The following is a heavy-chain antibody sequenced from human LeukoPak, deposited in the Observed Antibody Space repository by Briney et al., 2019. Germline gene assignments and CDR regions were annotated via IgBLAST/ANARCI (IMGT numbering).Heavy chain of an antibody. V-gene: IGHV1-18*01. CDR2: ISAYNGNT. D-gene: IGHD6-19*01. CDR1: GYTFTSYG. Sequence: GASVKVSCKASGYTFTSYGISWVRRAPGQGLEWMGWISAYNGNTNYAQKLQGRVTMTTDTSTSTAYMELRSLRSDDTAVYYCARDPSYGVSGWYFSELFDYWGQGTLVTVSS. J-gene: IGHJ4*02. CDR3: ARDPSYGVSGWYFSELFDY.